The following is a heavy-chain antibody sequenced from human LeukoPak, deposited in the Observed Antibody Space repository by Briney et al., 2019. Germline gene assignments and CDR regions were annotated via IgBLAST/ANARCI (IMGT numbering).Heavy chain of an antibody. Sequence: GGSLRLSCAASGFTFSNAWMSWVRQAPGKGLEWVSRIKSKTDGGTTDYAAPVKGRFTISRDDSKNTLYLQMNSLKTEDTAVYYCTTGLIAARDYWGQGTLVTVSS. V-gene: IGHV3-15*01. J-gene: IGHJ4*02. CDR3: TTGLIAARDY. CDR2: IKSKTDGGTT. CDR1: GFTFSNAW. D-gene: IGHD6-6*01.